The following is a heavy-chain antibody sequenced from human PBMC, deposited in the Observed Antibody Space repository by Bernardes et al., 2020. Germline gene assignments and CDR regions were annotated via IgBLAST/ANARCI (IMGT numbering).Heavy chain of an antibody. D-gene: IGHD2-8*02. CDR1: GYTFTSYG. CDR3: ARAPGGWWSYYYYGMDV. V-gene: IGHV1-18*01. CDR2: ISAYNGNT. J-gene: IGHJ6*02. Sequence: ASVKVSCKASGYTFTSYGIIWVRQAPGQGLEWMGWISAYNGNTNYAQKLQGRVTMTTDTSTSTAYMELRSLRSDDTAVYYCARAPGGWWSYYYYGMDVWGQGTTVTVSS.